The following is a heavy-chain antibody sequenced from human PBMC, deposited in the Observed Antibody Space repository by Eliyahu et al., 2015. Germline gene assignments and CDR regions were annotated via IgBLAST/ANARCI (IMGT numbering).Heavy chain of an antibody. CDR3: ARDHSSGWSFDH. J-gene: IGHJ4*02. D-gene: IGHD6-19*01. CDR2: INAGNGNT. V-gene: IGHV1-3*01. CDR1: GYTFTTYA. Sequence: QVQLVQSGAEVKKPGASVKVSCKASGYTFTTYAMHWVRQAPGQRLEWMGWINAGNGNTKYPQKLQGRVMSDTAGTSASTGYMELSSLRSEDTAVYYCARDHSSGWSFDHWGQGTLVTVTS.